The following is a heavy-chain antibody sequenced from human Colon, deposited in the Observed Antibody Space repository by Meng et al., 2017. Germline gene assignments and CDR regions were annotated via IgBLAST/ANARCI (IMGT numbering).Heavy chain of an antibody. CDR3: ARVNGDFDEAWFDP. CDR1: GASVSSDSHY. D-gene: IGHD4-17*01. V-gene: IGHV4-61*03. Sequence: QVQLQASGPGLVRPSETRSLTCTVSGASVSSDSHYWSWIRQSPGKGLEWIGYIYYTGNTNYNPSLASRVSMSLDTSKNHFSLHLTSVTAADTAIYYCARVNGDFDEAWFDPWGQGTLVTVSS. J-gene: IGHJ5*02. CDR2: IYYTGNT.